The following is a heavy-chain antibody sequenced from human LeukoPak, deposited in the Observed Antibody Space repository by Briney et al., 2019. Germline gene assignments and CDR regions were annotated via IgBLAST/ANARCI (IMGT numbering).Heavy chain of an antibody. CDR1: GFTFSSHG. CDR3: AASGSYMPNDY. CDR2: TRNKANSYTT. J-gene: IGHJ4*02. D-gene: IGHD3-10*01. Sequence: GGSLRLSCAASGFTFSSHGMNWVRLAPGKGLEWVGRTRNKANSYTTEYAASVKGRFTISRDDSKNSLYLQMNSLKTEDTAVYYCAASGSYMPNDYWGQGTLVTVSS. V-gene: IGHV3-72*01.